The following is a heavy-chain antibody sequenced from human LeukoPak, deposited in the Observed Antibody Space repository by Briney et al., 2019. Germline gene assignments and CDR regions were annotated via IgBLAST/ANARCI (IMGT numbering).Heavy chain of an antibody. CDR3: ARGPGSSHY. J-gene: IGHJ4*02. V-gene: IGHV4-34*01. CDR1: GGSFSGYY. Sequence: PSETLSLTCAVYGGSFSGYYWIWIRQPPGKGLECIGEINDSGSTNYNPSLKSRVTISVDTSKNQFSLKLSSVTAADTAVYYCARGPGSSHYWGQGTLVTVSS. CDR2: INDSGST. D-gene: IGHD1-26*01.